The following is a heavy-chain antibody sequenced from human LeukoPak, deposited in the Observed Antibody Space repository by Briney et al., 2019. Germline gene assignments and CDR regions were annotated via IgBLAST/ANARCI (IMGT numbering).Heavy chain of an antibody. CDR2: ISYSGGST. Sequence: GGSLRLSCAAPGFTFNNYAMSWVRQAPGKGLEWVSSISYSGGSTYYADSVKGRFTISRDNSKNTLYLQMNSLRAEDTAVYYCAQNWNLDSWGQGTLVTVSS. CDR1: GFTFNNYA. CDR3: AQNWNLDS. J-gene: IGHJ4*02. V-gene: IGHV3-23*01. D-gene: IGHD1-1*01.